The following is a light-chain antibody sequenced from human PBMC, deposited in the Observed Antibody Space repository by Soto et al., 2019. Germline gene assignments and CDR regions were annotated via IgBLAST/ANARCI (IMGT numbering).Light chain of an antibody. CDR3: SSYTSGSTL. J-gene: IGLJ1*01. V-gene: IGLV2-14*01. CDR2: AVT. Sequence: QSVLTQPASVSGSPGQSITISCTGTSSDVGGYNYVSWYQQHPGKAPKLMIYAVTDRPSGVSSRFSGSKSGNTASLTISGLQAEDEADYYCSSYTSGSTLFGTGTKVP. CDR1: SSDVGGYNY.